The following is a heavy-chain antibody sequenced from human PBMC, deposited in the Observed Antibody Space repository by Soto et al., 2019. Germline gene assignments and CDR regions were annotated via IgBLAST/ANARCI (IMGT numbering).Heavy chain of an antibody. CDR3: ARAYYYGSGSYYIPTTYYYYYGMDV. CDR1: GGSISSYY. CDR2: IYYSGST. V-gene: IGHV4-59*01. Sequence: SGGSISSYYWSWIRQPPGKGLEWIGYIYYSGSTNYNPSLKSRVTISVDTSKNQFSLKLSSVTAADTAVYYCARAYYYGSGSYYIPTTYYYYYGMDVWGQGTTVTVSS. J-gene: IGHJ6*02. D-gene: IGHD3-10*01.